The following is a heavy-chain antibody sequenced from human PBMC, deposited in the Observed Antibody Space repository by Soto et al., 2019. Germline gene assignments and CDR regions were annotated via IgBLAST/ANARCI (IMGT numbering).Heavy chain of an antibody. CDR3: TRHVVETGGTY. CDR2: IRSKANSYAT. D-gene: IGHD1-1*01. CDR1: GFTFSGSA. Sequence: EVPLVESGGGLVQPGGSLKLSCAASGFTFSGSAMHWVRQASGKGLEWVGRIRSKANSYATAYAASVKGRFTISRDDSKNTAYLQMNSLKTEDTAVYYCTRHVVETGGTYWGQGTLVTVSS. J-gene: IGHJ4*02. V-gene: IGHV3-73*01.